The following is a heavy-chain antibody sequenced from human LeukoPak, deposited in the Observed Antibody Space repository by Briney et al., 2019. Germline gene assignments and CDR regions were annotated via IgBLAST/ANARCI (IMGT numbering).Heavy chain of an antibody. CDR3: ARDLSGSYMNDY. Sequence: PGGSLRLSCAASGFTFSNYAMHWARQAPGKGLEWVAFISHDRSNNCHADSVKGRFTISRDNSKNTLYLQMNSLTDEDTAVYYCARDLSGSYMNDYWGQGTLVTVSS. J-gene: IGHJ4*02. D-gene: IGHD3-10*01. CDR1: GFTFSNYA. CDR2: ISHDRSNN. V-gene: IGHV3-30-3*01.